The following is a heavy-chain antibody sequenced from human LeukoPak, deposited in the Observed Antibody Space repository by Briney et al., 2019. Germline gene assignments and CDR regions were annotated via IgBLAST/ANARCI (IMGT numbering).Heavy chain of an antibody. Sequence: GGSLRLSCAASGFTFSSYWMHWVRQAPGKGLAWVSRINSDGCSTSYADSVKGRFTISRDNAKNTLYLQMNSLRAEDTAVYYCARGAYCGGDCPLPNSLYWGQGTPVTVSS. V-gene: IGHV3-74*01. D-gene: IGHD2-21*01. J-gene: IGHJ4*02. CDR3: ARGAYCGGDCPLPNSLY. CDR1: GFTFSSYW. CDR2: INSDGCST.